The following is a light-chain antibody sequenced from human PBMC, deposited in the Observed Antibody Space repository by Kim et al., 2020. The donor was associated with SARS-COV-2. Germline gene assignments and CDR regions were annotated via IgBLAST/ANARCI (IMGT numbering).Light chain of an antibody. Sequence: EIVMTQSPATLSVSPGERATLFCRASQSVSTSLAWYQQKPGQPPRLVIHGASARATGVPARFSGSGSGTAFTLTISSVQSEDFAVYYCQQYNARLGAFGQGTKV. CDR1: QSVSTS. V-gene: IGKV3-15*01. CDR2: GAS. J-gene: IGKJ1*01. CDR3: QQYNARLGA.